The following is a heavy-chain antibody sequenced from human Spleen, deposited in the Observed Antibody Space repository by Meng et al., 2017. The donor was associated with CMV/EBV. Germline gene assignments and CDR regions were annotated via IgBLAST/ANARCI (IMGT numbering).Heavy chain of an antibody. CDR3: ARSRDYSSLTDY. Sequence: QVQLQESGPGLVKPSETLSLTCNVSGASVSGGDYFWNWIRQPPGKGLEWIGRIYTSGSTNYNPSLKSRVTMSVDTSKNQFSLKLSSVTAADTAVYYCARSRDYSSLTDYWGQGTLVTVSS. J-gene: IGHJ4*02. CDR2: IYTSGST. V-gene: IGHV4-61*02. CDR1: GASVSGGDYF. D-gene: IGHD6-13*01.